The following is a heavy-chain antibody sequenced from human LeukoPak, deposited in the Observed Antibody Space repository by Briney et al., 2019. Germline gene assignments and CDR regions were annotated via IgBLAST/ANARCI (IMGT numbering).Heavy chain of an antibody. CDR3: AKVLRVRGVMVRALDY. CDR1: GFTFSSYV. J-gene: IGHJ4*02. V-gene: IGHV3-23*01. D-gene: IGHD3-10*01. Sequence: PGGSLRLSCAASGFTFSSYVMSWVRQAPGKGLEWVSAISGSGGSTYYAVSVKGRFTISRDKSKNTLSLQMNILRAEDTAVYYCAKVLRVRGVMVRALDYWGQGTLVTVSS. CDR2: ISGSGGST.